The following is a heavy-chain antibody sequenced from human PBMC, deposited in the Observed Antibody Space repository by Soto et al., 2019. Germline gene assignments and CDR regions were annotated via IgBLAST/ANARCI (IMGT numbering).Heavy chain of an antibody. Sequence: SETLSLTCTVSGGSISSYYWSWIRQPPGKGLEWIGYIYYSVSTNYNPSLKSRVTISVDTSKNQFSLKLSSVTAADTAVYYCARAPIGDYGMDVWGQGTTVTVSS. CDR3: ARAPIGDYGMDV. V-gene: IGHV4-59*08. CDR2: IYYSVST. J-gene: IGHJ6*02. CDR1: GGSISSYY.